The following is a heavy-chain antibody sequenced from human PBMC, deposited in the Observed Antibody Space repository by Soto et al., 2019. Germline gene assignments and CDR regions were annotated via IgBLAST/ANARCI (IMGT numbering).Heavy chain of an antibody. CDR3: ARNIYYYYMDV. CDR2: INHSGST. Sequence: SDTLSLTCAVYGGSFSGYYWSWIRQPPGKGLEWIGEINHSGSTNYNPSLKSRVTISVDTSKNQFSLKLSSVTAADTAVYYCARNIYYYYMDVWGKGTTVTVSS. J-gene: IGHJ6*03. CDR1: GGSFSGYY. V-gene: IGHV4-34*01.